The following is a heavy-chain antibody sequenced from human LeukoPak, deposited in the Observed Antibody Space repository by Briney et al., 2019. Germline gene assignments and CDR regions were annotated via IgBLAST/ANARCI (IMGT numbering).Heavy chain of an antibody. CDR3: AKDESRTYDSSGYPDS. Sequence: GGSLRLSCAASGFTFSSFAMSWVRQAPGKGLEWVSSISGSGRSTYFADSVRGRFTISRDNSKNTLFLQMKGLRAEDTAVYYCAKDESRTYDSSGYPDSWGQGTLVTVSS. J-gene: IGHJ4*02. CDR2: ISGSGRST. CDR1: GFTFSSFA. D-gene: IGHD3-22*01. V-gene: IGHV3-23*01.